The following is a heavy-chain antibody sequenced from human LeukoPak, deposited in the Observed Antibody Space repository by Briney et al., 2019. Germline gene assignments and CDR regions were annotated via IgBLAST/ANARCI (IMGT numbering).Heavy chain of an antibody. V-gene: IGHV1-2*02. J-gene: IGHJ6*02. D-gene: IGHD3-10*01. CDR1: GYTFTGYY. Sequence: ASVKVSCKASGYTFTGYYMHWVRQAPGQGLEWMGWINPNIGVTNYAQKLQGRVTMTRDTSISTAYMELSRLRSDDTAVYYCAREASYGSGSYYYYYYGMDVWGQGTTVTVSS. CDR2: INPNIGVT. CDR3: AREASYGSGSYYYYYYGMDV.